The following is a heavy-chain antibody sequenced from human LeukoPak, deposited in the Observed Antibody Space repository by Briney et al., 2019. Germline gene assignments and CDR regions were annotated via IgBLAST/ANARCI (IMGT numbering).Heavy chain of an antibody. V-gene: IGHV3-7*01. CDR1: GFTFSSYW. Sequence: GGSLRLSCAASGFTFSSYWMSWVRQAPGKGLEWVANIKQDGSEKYYVDSVRGRFTISRDNAKNSLYLQMNSLRAEDTAVYYCATTSYYYGMDVWGQGTTVTVSS. CDR2: IKQDGSEK. D-gene: IGHD3-16*01. CDR3: ATTSYYYGMDV. J-gene: IGHJ6*02.